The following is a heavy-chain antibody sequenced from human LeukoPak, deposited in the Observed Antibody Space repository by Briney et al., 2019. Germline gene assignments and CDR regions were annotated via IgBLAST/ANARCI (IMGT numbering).Heavy chain of an antibody. V-gene: IGHV3-21*01. CDR1: GFTFSSYS. CDR2: ISSSSSYI. CDR3: ARHASGWYSGGYYYYYYMDV. D-gene: IGHD6-19*01. Sequence: GGSLRLSCAASGFTFSSYSMNWVRQAPGKGLEWVSSISSSSSYIYYADSVKGRFTISRDNAKNSLYLQMNSLRAADTAVYYCARHASGWYSGGYYYYYYMDVWGKGTTVTISS. J-gene: IGHJ6*03.